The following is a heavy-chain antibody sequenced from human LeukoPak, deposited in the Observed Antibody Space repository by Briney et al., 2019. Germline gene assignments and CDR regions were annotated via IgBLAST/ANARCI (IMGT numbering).Heavy chain of an antibody. V-gene: IGHV3-48*01. J-gene: IGHJ4*02. CDR3: ARDRMGGSFDY. D-gene: IGHD2-15*01. CDR1: GFTFYTYG. CDR2: ITGGSNTI. Sequence: GGALRLSCAASGFTFYTYGMNWVRQSPGKGREWGSSITGGSNTIYYADSVKGRFTISRDNAKNSLYLQMNSLRVEDTAVYYCARDRMGGSFDYWGQGTLVTVSS.